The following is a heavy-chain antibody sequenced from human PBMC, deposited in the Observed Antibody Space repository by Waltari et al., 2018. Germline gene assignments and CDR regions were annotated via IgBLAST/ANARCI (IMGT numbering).Heavy chain of an antibody. D-gene: IGHD1-26*01. CDR1: GYTFTSYD. J-gene: IGHJ5*02. V-gene: IGHV1-8*01. CDR3: ARGLRVGATKVVSNWFDP. Sequence: QVQLVQSGAEVKKPGASVKVSCKASGYTFTSYDINWVRQATGQGLEWMGWMNPNSGNTGYAQKFQGRVTMTRNTSISTAYMELSSLRSEDTAVYYCARGLRVGATKVVSNWFDPWGQGTLVTVSS. CDR2: MNPNSGNT.